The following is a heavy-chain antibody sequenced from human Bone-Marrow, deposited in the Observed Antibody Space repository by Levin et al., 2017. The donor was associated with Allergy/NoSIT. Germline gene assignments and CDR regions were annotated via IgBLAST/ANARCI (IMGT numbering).Heavy chain of an antibody. CDR3: AREAFSYGCES. V-gene: IGHV3-7*01. Sequence: AASVKVSCAASGFTFSTYWMSWVRQAPGKGLEWVANIKEDGSDRFYVDSVKGRFTISRDNAKNSVYLQMNSLRAEDTAIYYCAREAFSYGCESWGQGTLVTVSS. J-gene: IGHJ5*02. CDR1: GFTFSTYW. D-gene: IGHD5-18*01. CDR2: IKEDGSDR.